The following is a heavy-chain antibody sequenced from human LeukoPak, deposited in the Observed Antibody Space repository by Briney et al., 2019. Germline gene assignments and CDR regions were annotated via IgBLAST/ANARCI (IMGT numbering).Heavy chain of an antibody. J-gene: IGHJ4*02. D-gene: IGHD2-8*02. CDR3: VREESGGYFDY. CDR2: IAPSVDTT. V-gene: IGHV1-46*01. CDR1: GYTFTSYY. Sequence: RASVKVSCKASGYTFTSYYMHWVRQAPGQGLEWVGRIAPSVDTTNYAQKFRDRVTMTRDTSTSTVYMELSSLRSEDTAVYHCVREESGGYFDYWGQGTLVTVSS.